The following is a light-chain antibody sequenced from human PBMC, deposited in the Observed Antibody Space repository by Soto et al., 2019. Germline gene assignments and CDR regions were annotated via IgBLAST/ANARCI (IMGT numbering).Light chain of an antibody. Sequence: QSALTQPVSVSGSPGQSITISCTGTSSDVGGYNYVSWYQQHPGKAPKLMIYDVSNRPSGVSNRFSGSKSGNTASLTISGLQAEDEADYYCGSFTSSSTVVFGGGTKVTVL. CDR1: SSDVGGYNY. V-gene: IGLV2-14*01. CDR3: GSFTSSSTVV. CDR2: DVS. J-gene: IGLJ2*01.